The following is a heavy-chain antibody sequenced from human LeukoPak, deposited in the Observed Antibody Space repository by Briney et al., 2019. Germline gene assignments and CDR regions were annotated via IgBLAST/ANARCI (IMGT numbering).Heavy chain of an antibody. V-gene: IGHV4-34*01. CDR1: GGSFSGYY. D-gene: IGHD1-26*01. J-gene: IGHJ4*02. CDR2: INHSGST. CDR3: ARGGEVGALRFDY. Sequence: PSGTLSLTCAVYGGSFSGYYWSWIRQPPGKGLEWIGEINHSGSTNYNPSLKSRVTISVDTSKNQFSLKLSSVTAADTAVYYCARGGEVGALRFDYWGQGTLVTVSS.